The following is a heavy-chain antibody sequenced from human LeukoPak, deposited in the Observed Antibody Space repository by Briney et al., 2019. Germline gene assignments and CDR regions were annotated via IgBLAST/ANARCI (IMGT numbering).Heavy chain of an antibody. D-gene: IGHD3-22*01. CDR2: ISGDGGST. CDR3: AKDPYYYDSSGYYYLDY. Sequence: GGSLRLSCASSRFTFDDYAMHWVRQAPWKGVEWVSLISGDGGSTYYADSVKGRFTISRDNSKNSLYMQMNSLRTEDTALYCCAKDPYYYDSSGYYYLDYWGQGTLVSVSS. J-gene: IGHJ4*02. CDR1: RFTFDDYA. V-gene: IGHV3-43*02.